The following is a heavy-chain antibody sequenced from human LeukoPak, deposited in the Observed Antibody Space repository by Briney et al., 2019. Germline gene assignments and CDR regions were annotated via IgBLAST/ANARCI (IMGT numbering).Heavy chain of an antibody. CDR2: INPNSGGT. Sequence: ASVKVSCKASGYPFTGYYMHWVRQAPGQGLEWMGWINPNSGGTDYARKFQGRVTMTRDTSISTAYMELNRLRSDDTAVYYCARDPPYYDSSGDYWGQGTLVTVSS. V-gene: IGHV1-2*02. D-gene: IGHD3-22*01. J-gene: IGHJ4*02. CDR3: ARDPPYYDSSGDY. CDR1: GYPFTGYY.